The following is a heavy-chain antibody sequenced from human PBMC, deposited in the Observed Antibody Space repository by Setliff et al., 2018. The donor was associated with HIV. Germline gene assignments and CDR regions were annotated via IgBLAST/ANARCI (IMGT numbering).Heavy chain of an antibody. CDR1: GYTFTGYY. Sequence: SVKVSCKASGYTFTGYYIHWVRQAPGQGLEWMGWIIPILGIANYAQKFQDRVTITADKSTDTAYMELSSLRPEDTAVYYCAKEKVKMRGNYDSSTYYALADSWGQGTLVTVSS. V-gene: IGHV1-69*10. J-gene: IGHJ4*02. D-gene: IGHD3-22*01. CDR2: IIPILGIA. CDR3: AKEKVKMRGNYDSSTYYALADS.